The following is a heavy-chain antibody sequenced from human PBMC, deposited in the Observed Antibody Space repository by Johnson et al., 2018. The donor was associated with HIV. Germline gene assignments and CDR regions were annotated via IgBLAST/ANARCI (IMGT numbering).Heavy chain of an antibody. CDR2: LSSGGDT. V-gene: IGHV3-66*01. Sequence: VQLVESGGGLVQPGGSLRLSCAASGLSVSNNYMTWVRQAPGKGLEWVSVLSSGGDTWYAGSVTGRFTISRDNSKNTLYLQMKSLRAEDTAVYYCARGCRDGYTCDVFDIWGQGTMVTVSS. D-gene: IGHD5-24*01. J-gene: IGHJ3*02. CDR1: GLSVSNNY. CDR3: ARGCRDGYTCDVFDI.